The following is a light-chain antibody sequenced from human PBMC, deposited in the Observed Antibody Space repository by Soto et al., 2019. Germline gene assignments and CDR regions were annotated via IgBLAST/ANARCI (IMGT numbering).Light chain of an antibody. V-gene: IGLV4-69*01. Sequence: QPVLTQSPSASASLGASVKLTCTLSSGHSSYAIAWHQQQPEKGPRYLMKLNSDGSHSKGDGIPDRFSGSISGAERYLTISSLQSEDEADYYCQTWGTGIHVVFGGGTKVTVL. CDR1: SGHSSYA. J-gene: IGLJ2*01. CDR2: LNSDGSH. CDR3: QTWGTGIHVV.